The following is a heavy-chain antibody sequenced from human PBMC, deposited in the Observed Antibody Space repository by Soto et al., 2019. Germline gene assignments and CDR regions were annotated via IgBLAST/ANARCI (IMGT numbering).Heavy chain of an antibody. CDR2: LSGSGGTT. CDR3: AKQRAGYGSGSDTFYFDF. Sequence: EVQLLVSGGGLVQPGGSLRLSCSTSGFTFSTYAMNWVRQAPGKGLEWVSALSGSGGTTYYADSVRGRFTISRDNSKNTLFLQMSSPRAEDTALYYCAKQRAGYGSGSDTFYFDFWAQGTLVTVS. CDR1: GFTFSTYA. J-gene: IGHJ4*02. D-gene: IGHD3-10*01. V-gene: IGHV3-23*01.